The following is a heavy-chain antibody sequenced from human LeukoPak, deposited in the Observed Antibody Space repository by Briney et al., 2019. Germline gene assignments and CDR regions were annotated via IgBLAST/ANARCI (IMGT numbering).Heavy chain of an antibody. Sequence: SETLSLTCTVSGVSITGSYWSWIRQPPGKGLEWIGYVYSSGSTDYNPPLRSRVTISVDTSKNQFSLKLSSVTAADTAVHFCARGGWSLDFWGRGTLVAVSS. J-gene: IGHJ2*01. CDR1: GVSITGSY. CDR2: VYSSGST. V-gene: IGHV4-59*01. CDR3: ARGGWSLDF.